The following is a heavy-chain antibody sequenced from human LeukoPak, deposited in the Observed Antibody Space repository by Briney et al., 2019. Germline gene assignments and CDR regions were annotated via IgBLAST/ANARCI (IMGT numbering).Heavy chain of an antibody. Sequence: GGSLRLSCAASGFTFSSYAMSWVRQAPGKGLEWVSAISGSGGSTYYADSVKGRFTISRDNSKNTLYLQMNSLRAEDTAVYYCARAAYYDILTGYNDYWGQGTLVTVSS. CDR1: GFTFSSYA. CDR3: ARAAYYDILTGYNDY. CDR2: ISGSGGST. J-gene: IGHJ4*02. V-gene: IGHV3-23*01. D-gene: IGHD3-9*01.